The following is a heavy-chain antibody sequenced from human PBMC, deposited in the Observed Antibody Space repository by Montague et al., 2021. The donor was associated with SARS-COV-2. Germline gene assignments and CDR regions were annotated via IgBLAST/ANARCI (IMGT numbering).Heavy chain of an antibody. CDR1: GASVRSGNSY. CDR3: ARIGDESVGYYYIYPY. V-gene: IGHV4-61*01. Sequence: SETLSLTCTVSGASVRSGNSYWNWIRQPPGKGLEWIGYISYSGSTNYSSSLKSRVTISVDTSKNQLSLKVISATAADTAVYYCARIGDESVGYYYIYPYWGQGTLVTVSS. J-gene: IGHJ1*01. CDR2: ISYSGST. D-gene: IGHD3-22*01.